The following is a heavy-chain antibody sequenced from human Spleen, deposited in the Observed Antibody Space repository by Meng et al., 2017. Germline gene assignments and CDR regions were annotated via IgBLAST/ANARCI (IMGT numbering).Heavy chain of an antibody. CDR3: AGGAVVTLIFYHAMDV. Sequence: SETLSLTCVVSGGSFSDYYWSWIRQPPGKGLEWIGRIYSSGSTDYNPSLKSRFTMSLDRSKNQFSLKLTSVTAADTAVYYCAGGAVVTLIFYHAMDVWGQGTTVTVSS. V-gene: IGHV4-59*10. J-gene: IGHJ6*02. D-gene: IGHD2-21*02. CDR1: GGSFSDYY. CDR2: IYSSGST.